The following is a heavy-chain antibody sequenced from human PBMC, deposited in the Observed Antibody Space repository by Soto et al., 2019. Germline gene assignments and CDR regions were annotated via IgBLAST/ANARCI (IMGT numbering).Heavy chain of an antibody. CDR3: ALDGVIVGATMGLDY. CDR1: GYTFTSYG. V-gene: IGHV1-18*03. CDR2: ISAYNGNT. Sequence: ASVKVSCKASGYTFTSYGISWVRQAPGQGLEWKGWISAYNGNTNYAQKLQGRVTMTRNTSISTAYTELSSLRSEDMAVYYCALDGVIVGATMGLDYWGQGTLVTVSS. D-gene: IGHD1-26*01. J-gene: IGHJ4*02.